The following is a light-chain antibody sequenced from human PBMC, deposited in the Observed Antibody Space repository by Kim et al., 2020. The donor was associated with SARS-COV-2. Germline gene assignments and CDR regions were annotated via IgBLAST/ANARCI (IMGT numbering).Light chain of an antibody. CDR3: QQSYSTPRT. V-gene: IGKV1-39*01. CDR2: AAS. Sequence: DIQMTQSPSSLSASVGDRVTITCRASQNISTYLNWYQQKPGKAPKLLIYAASSLQSGVPSRLSGSGSGTDFTLTISSLQPEDFATYYCQQSYSTPRTFGQGTKLEIK. CDR1: QNISTY. J-gene: IGKJ2*02.